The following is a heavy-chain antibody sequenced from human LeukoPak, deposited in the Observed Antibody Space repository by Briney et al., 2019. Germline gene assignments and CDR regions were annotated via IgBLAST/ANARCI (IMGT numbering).Heavy chain of an antibody. D-gene: IGHD4-11*01. CDR2: IYTSGST. CDR3: ARVKLTTVTPHDY. J-gene: IGHJ4*02. Sequence: PSETLSLTCTVSGGSIGSSYWSWIRQPAGKGLEWIGRIYTSGSTYYNPSLKSRVTMSVDTSKNQLSLKLSSVTAADTAVYYCARVKLTTVTPHDYWGQGTLVTVSS. V-gene: IGHV4-4*07. CDR1: GGSIGSSY.